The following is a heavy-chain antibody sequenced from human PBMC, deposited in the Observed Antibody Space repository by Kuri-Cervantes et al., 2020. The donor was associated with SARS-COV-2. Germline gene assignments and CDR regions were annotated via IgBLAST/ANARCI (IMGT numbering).Heavy chain of an antibody. CDR2: ICHSGST. Sequence: SQTLSLTCAVYGGSFSGYYWSWIRQPPGKGLEWIGEICHSGSTNYNPSLKSRVTISVDKSKNQFSLKLSSVTAADTAVYYCARGDRNYFDYWGQGTLVTVSS. V-gene: IGHV4-34*01. J-gene: IGHJ4*02. CDR1: GGSFSGYY. CDR3: ARGDRNYFDY.